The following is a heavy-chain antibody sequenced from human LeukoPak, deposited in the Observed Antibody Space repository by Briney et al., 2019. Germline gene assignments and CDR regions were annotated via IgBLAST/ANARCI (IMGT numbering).Heavy chain of an antibody. Sequence: GASVKVSCKASGYTFTGYYMHWVRQAPGQGFEWMGWINPNSGGTNYAQKFQGRVTMTRDTSISTAYMELSRLRSDDTAVYYCARVSLGELLAFSYFDYWGQGTLVTVSS. CDR3: ARVSLGELLAFSYFDY. V-gene: IGHV1-2*02. D-gene: IGHD1-26*01. CDR1: GYTFTGYY. J-gene: IGHJ4*02. CDR2: INPNSGGT.